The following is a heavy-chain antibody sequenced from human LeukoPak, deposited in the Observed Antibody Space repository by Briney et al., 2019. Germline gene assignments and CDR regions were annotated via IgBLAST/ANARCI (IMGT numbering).Heavy chain of an antibody. CDR1: GGSISSYY. D-gene: IGHD2-2*01. Sequence: SETLSLTCTVSGGSISSYYWSWIRQPPGRGLEWIGNIYTSGSTNYNPSLTSRVTISVDTSKNQFSLKLSSVTAADTAVYYCARLGDCSSTSCYSSGEYNWFDPWGQGSLVTVSS. V-gene: IGHV4-4*09. CDR2: IYTSGST. CDR3: ARLGDCSSTSCYSSGEYNWFDP. J-gene: IGHJ5*02.